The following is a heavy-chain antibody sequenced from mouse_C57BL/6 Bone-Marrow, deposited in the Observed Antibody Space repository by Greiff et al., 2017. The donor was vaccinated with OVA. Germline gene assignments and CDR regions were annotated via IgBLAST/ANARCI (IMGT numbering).Heavy chain of an antibody. V-gene: IGHV5-17*01. J-gene: IGHJ2*01. CDR2: ISSGSSTI. CDR3: ARTFTTRAY. D-gene: IGHD2-12*01. Sequence: EVQVVESGGGLVKPGGSLKLSCAASGFTFSDYGMHWVRQAPEKGLEWVAYISSGSSTIYYADTVKGRFTISRDNAKNTLFLQMTSLRSEDTAMYYCARTFTTRAYWGQGTTLTVSS. CDR1: GFTFSDYG.